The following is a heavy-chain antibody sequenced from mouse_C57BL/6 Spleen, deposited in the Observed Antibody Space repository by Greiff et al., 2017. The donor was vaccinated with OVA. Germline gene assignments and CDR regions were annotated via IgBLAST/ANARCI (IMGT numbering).Heavy chain of an antibody. Sequence: QVQLQQPGAELVKPGASVKMSCKASGYTFTSYWITWVKQRPGQGLEWIGDIYPGSGSTNYNEKFKSKATRTVDTSSSTAYMQLSSLTSEDSAVDYCERSSSLGDDGAMDYWGQGTSVTVSS. V-gene: IGHV1-55*01. CDR2: IYPGSGST. D-gene: IGHD2-2*01. J-gene: IGHJ4*01. CDR3: ERSSSLGDDGAMDY. CDR1: GYTFTSYW.